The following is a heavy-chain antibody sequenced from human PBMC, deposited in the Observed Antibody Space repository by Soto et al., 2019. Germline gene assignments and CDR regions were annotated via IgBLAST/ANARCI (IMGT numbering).Heavy chain of an antibody. CDR2: IVVGSGNT. J-gene: IGHJ6*02. CDR1: GFTFTSSA. CDR3: AAPYYDFWSGYSGGYGYYYGMDV. V-gene: IGHV1-58*01. D-gene: IGHD3-3*01. Sequence: SVKVSCKASGFTFTSSAVQWVRQARGQRLEWIGWIVVGSGNTNYAQKFQERVTITRDMSTSTAYMELSSLRSEDTAVYYCAAPYYDFWSGYSGGYGYYYGMDVWGQGTKVTVSS.